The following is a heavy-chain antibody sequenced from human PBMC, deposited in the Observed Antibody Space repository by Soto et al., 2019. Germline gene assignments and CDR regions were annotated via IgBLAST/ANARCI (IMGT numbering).Heavy chain of an antibody. Sequence: QVQLQQWGAGLLKPSETLSLTCAVYGGSFSGYYWSWIRQPPGKGLEWIGEINHSGSTNYNPSLKSRVTISVDTSKNQFSLKLSSVTAADTAVYYCARGSKIAAAGRYTSTYYYGMDVWGQGTTVTVSS. CDR1: GGSFSGYY. CDR3: ARGSKIAAAGRYTSTYYYGMDV. D-gene: IGHD6-13*01. J-gene: IGHJ6*02. CDR2: INHSGST. V-gene: IGHV4-34*01.